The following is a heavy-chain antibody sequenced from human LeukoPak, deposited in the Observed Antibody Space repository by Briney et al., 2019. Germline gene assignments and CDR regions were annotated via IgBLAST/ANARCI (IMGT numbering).Heavy chain of an antibody. D-gene: IGHD3-10*01. Sequence: SETLSLTCTVSGASMRTSSYSWGWIRQPPGKALEYIGNIYSSGSTYYNPSLKSRVTISIDTSKNQFSLNLSSVTAADTAVYYCAREVPNYYGSGSYYNRYYYYYYMDVWGKGTTVTISS. CDR2: IYSSGST. V-gene: IGHV4-39*02. J-gene: IGHJ6*03. CDR3: AREVPNYYGSGSYYNRYYYYYYMDV. CDR1: GASMRTSSYS.